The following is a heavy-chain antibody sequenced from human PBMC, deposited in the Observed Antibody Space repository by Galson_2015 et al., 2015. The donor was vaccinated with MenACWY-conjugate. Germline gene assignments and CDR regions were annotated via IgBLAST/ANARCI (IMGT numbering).Heavy chain of an antibody. CDR1: GYSVTSHY. CDR3: ARDGTSFLSLEPCHSSYAFDV. V-gene: IGHV1-46*01. J-gene: IGHJ3*01. CDR2: INPNGGIT. Sequence: SVKVSCKASGYSVTSHYIHWVRQAPGQGLEWMGLINPNGGITIYAQKFQGRVTVARDTSTSTVFLELSSLTSDDTAVYYCARDGTSFLSLEPCHSSYAFDVWGQGTMVTVSS. D-gene: IGHD2-15*01.